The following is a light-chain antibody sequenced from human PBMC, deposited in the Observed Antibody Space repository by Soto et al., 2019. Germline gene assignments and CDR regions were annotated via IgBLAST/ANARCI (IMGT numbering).Light chain of an antibody. CDR1: STDVGSHKL. Sequence: QSVLTQPAAVSGSPGQSITISCTGTSTDVGSHKLVSWYQQYPGNAPKLIIFEAYKRPSGVSNRFSGSKSGSTASLTISGLQAEDEADYYCCSNAVGSTYVFGTGTKVTVL. CDR2: EAY. V-gene: IGLV2-23*01. J-gene: IGLJ1*01. CDR3: CSNAVGSTYV.